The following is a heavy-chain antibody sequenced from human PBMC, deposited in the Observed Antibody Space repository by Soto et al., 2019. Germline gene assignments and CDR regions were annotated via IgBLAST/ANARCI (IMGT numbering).Heavy chain of an antibody. CDR2: ITYDGSNQ. J-gene: IGHJ4*02. CDR3: AREVRYYFDY. CDR1: GFIFSSYT. V-gene: IGHV3-30-3*01. Sequence: GGSLRLSCAASGFIFSSYTLHLVRQAPGKGLEWVGVITYDGSNQYYADSVKGRFTISRDNSRNMLFLQMNSLRPDDTAVYYCAREVRYYFDYWGQGTLVTVSS.